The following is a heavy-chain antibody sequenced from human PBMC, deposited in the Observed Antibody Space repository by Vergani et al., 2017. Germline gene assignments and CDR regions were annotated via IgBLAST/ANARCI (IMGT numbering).Heavy chain of an antibody. CDR2: INHSGST. Sequence: QVQLQQWGAGLLKPSETLSLTCAVYGGSFSGYYWSWIRQPPGKGLEWIGEINHSGSTNYNPSLKSRVTISVDTSKNQFSLKLSSVTAADTAVYYCASSNVLGYCSGGSCYPGATFDYWGQGTLVTVSS. V-gene: IGHV4-34*01. D-gene: IGHD2-15*01. CDR1: GGSFSGYY. J-gene: IGHJ4*02. CDR3: ASSNVLGYCSGGSCYPGATFDY.